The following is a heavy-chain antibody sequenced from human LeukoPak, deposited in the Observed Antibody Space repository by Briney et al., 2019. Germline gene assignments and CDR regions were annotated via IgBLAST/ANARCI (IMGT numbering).Heavy chain of an antibody. D-gene: IGHD3-3*01. CDR2: ISYDGSNK. Sequence: GGSLRLSCAASGFTFSSYAMHWVRQAPGKGLEWVAVISYDGSNKYYADSVKGRFTISRDNSKNTLYLQMNSLRAEDTAVYYCAKEDQPNYDFWSGYYRVGDAFDIWGQGTMVTVSS. J-gene: IGHJ3*02. V-gene: IGHV3-30-3*01. CDR1: GFTFSSYA. CDR3: AKEDQPNYDFWSGYYRVGDAFDI.